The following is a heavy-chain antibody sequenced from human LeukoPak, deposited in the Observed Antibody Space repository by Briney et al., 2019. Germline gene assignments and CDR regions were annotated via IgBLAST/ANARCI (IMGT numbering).Heavy chain of an antibody. CDR3: AKDAGGANYPVYYFDY. J-gene: IGHJ4*02. V-gene: IGHV3-23*01. D-gene: IGHD1-7*01. CDR2: ISGSGGST. CDR1: GFTFSSYA. Sequence: GGSLRLSCAASGFTFSSYAMSWVRQAPGKGLEWVSAISGSGGSTYYADPVKGRFTISRDNSKNTLYLQMNSLRAEDTAVYYCAKDAGGANYPVYYFDYWGQGTLVTVSS.